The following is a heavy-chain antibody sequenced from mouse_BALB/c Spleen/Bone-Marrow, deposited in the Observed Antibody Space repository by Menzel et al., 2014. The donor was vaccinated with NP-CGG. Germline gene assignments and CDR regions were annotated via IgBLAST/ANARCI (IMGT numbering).Heavy chain of an antibody. CDR1: GYTFTDYA. CDR3: ARRPYGSSYDFDY. D-gene: IGHD1-1*01. V-gene: IGHV1-67*01. Sequence: VKLVESGPELVRPGVSVKISCKGSGYTFTDYAMHWVKQSHAKSLEWIGVISTYSGNTNYNQKFKGKATMTVDKSSSTACMELARLTSEDSAIYYCARRPYGSSYDFDYWGQGTTLTVSS. J-gene: IGHJ2*01. CDR2: ISTYSGNT.